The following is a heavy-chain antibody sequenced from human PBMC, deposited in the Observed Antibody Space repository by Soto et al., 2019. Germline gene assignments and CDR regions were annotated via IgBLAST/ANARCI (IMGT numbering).Heavy chain of an antibody. CDR1: GFTFDNYA. CDR3: AKDISPTIAGAGKKLGVSSYYGMDV. CDR2: ISWDSGSI. J-gene: IGHJ6*02. D-gene: IGHD6-13*01. Sequence: SLSLSCAASGFTFDNYAIHWVRQAPGKCLELVSGISWDSGSIGYADSVKGRFTISRDNAKNSLYLQMISLRAEDTALYYCAKDISPTIAGAGKKLGVSSYYGMDVWGQGATVTVSS. V-gene: IGHV3-9*01.